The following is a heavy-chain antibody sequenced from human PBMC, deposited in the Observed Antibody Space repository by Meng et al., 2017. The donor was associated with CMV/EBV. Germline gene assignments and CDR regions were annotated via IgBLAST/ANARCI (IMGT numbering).Heavy chain of an antibody. Sequence: GESLKISCAASGFTFSSYAMSWVRQAPGKGLEWVSAISGSGGSTYYADSVKGRFTISRDNSKNTLYLQMNSLRAEDTAVYYCAKGPDLLEIATIWAHSYYFDYWGQGTLVTVSS. CDR1: GFTFSSYA. D-gene: IGHD5-24*01. CDR2: ISGSGGST. J-gene: IGHJ4*02. V-gene: IGHV3-23*01. CDR3: AKGPDLLEIATIWAHSYYFDY.